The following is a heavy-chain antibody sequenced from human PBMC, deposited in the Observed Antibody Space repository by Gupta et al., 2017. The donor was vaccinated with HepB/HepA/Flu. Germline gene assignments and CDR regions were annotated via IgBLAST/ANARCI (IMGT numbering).Heavy chain of an antibody. D-gene: IGHD2-2*01. CDR1: GGPISSGGFY. CDR3: ARHLSSACSLFD. CDR2: IYYSGTT. Sequence: QVRLQESGTGLVKPSQTLSLTCTVSGGPISSGGFYWSWIRQHPGKGLEWIGNIYYSGTTYYNPSLTSRVTISIDTSKIHFSLILSSVTAADTAFYYCARHLSSACSLFDWGQGTRVTVSS. J-gene: IGHJ4*02. V-gene: IGHV4-31*03.